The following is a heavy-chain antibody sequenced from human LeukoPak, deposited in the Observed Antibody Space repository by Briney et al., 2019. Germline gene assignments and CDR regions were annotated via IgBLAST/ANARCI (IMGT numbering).Heavy chain of an antibody. CDR2: INTSGST. Sequence: SETLSLTCTVSGGSISSYYWCWVRQSAGKGLEWIGRINTSGSTNYNPSLKSRVTMSLDTSKNQLSLKLRSVTAADTAVYYCARAEKQLALDAFDIWGQGTMVTVSS. D-gene: IGHD1-1*01. V-gene: IGHV4-4*07. CDR3: ARAEKQLALDAFDI. J-gene: IGHJ3*02. CDR1: GGSISSYY.